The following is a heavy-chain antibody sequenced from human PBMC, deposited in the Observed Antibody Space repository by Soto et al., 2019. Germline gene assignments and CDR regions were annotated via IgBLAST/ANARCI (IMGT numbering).Heavy chain of an antibody. Sequence: GPGPNLSSETLSLTCSVSGAALNSGNYYWSWIRQVPGKGLEWIGHIYVTGAVDYNPSLRDRITISQDTSERQFSLNLRLVTAADTAVYYCARLRIATNNYKWFDPWGQGTLVTVSS. CDR2: IYVTGAV. D-gene: IGHD2-21*01. CDR3: ARLRIATNNYKWFDP. V-gene: IGHV4-31*03. J-gene: IGHJ5*02. CDR1: GAALNSGNYY.